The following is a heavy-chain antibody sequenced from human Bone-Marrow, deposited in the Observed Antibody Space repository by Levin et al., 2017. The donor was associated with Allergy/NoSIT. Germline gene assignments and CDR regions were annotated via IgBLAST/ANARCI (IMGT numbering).Heavy chain of an antibody. Sequence: GESLKISCKTSGYTFTAYYIHWVRQAPGHGLEWMGRITPTSGGTNYAQKFQGRVTMTRDTSIGTVHMELSSLRYDDTAVYYCARDMVPLEGSDYYYLDVWGEGTTVTVSS. J-gene: IGHJ6*03. CDR3: ARDMVPLEGSDYYYLDV. D-gene: IGHD1-1*01. CDR1: GYTFTAYY. V-gene: IGHV1-2*06. CDR2: ITPTSGGT.